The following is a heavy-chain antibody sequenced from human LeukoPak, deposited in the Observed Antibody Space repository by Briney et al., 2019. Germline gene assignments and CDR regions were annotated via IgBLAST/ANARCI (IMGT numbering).Heavy chain of an antibody. CDR2: INPSGGSP. V-gene: IGHV1-46*01. J-gene: IGHJ6*03. CDR1: GYTFTGYY. Sequence: ASVKVSCKASGYTFTGYYMHWVRQAPGQGLEWMGIINPSGGSPNYAQKFQGRVTMTRDMSTSTVNMELSSLRSEDTAVYYCARAQGSYCHYYMDVWGKGTTVTVSS. D-gene: IGHD1-26*01. CDR3: ARAQGSYCHYYMDV.